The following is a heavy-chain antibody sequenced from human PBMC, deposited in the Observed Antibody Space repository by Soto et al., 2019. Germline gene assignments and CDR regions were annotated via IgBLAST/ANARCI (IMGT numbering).Heavy chain of an antibody. CDR2: TYHSGTT. Sequence: QVQLQESGPGLVQPSGTLSLTCAVSGDSINNSHWWSWVRQTPGNGLEWIGETYHSGTTNYNPSLKTRVTISIDKSKNQFSLKMNSVSAADTAVYYCAGEVNSSPARGPNWFDPWGQGTLVTVSS. CDR1: GDSINNSHW. V-gene: IGHV4-4*02. CDR3: AGEVNSSPARGPNWFDP. D-gene: IGHD6-13*01. J-gene: IGHJ5*02.